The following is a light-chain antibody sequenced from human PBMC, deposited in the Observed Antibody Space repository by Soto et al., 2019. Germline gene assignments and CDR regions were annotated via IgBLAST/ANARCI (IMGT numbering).Light chain of an antibody. CDR1: SSDIGYYNL. V-gene: IGLV2-23*03. CDR3: CSFARSSTV. CDR2: EGN. J-gene: IGLJ1*01. Sequence: QSALTQPASVSGSPGQSITISCTGTSSDIGYYNLVSWYQQHPGKAPKLLIYEGNKRPSGVSDRFSGSKSGNTASLTISGLQAEDEADYYCCSFARSSTVFGTGTKVTVL.